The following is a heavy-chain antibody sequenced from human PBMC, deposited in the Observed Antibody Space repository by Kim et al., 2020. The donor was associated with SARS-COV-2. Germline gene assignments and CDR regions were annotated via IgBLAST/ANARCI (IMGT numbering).Heavy chain of an antibody. Sequence: SETLSLTCTVSGSSISSGYYWGWIRQPPGKGLEWIGSIYHSGSTYYNPSLKSRVTISVDTSKNQFSLKLSSVTAADTAVYYCARDLKSRGAAANWFDPWGQGTLVTVSS. CDR3: ARDLKSRGAAANWFDP. CDR2: IYHSGST. CDR1: GSSISSGYY. D-gene: IGHD6-13*01. V-gene: IGHV4-38-2*02. J-gene: IGHJ5*02.